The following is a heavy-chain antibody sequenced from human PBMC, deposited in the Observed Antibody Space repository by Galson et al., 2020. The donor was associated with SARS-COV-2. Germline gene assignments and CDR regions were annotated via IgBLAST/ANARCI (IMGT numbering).Heavy chain of an antibody. CDR3: AKSYRDILTGYHYWCFDV. CDR2: ISGGGFST. Sequence: GESLKISCAASGFTFSSHSMSWVRQAPGKGLEWVSSISGGGFSTYYADSVKGRFTISRDNSKNALYLQMNSLRPEDTAVYYCAKSYRDILTGYHYWCFDVWGRGTLVSVSS. D-gene: IGHD3-9*01. V-gene: IGHV3-23*01. CDR1: GFTFSSHS. J-gene: IGHJ2*01.